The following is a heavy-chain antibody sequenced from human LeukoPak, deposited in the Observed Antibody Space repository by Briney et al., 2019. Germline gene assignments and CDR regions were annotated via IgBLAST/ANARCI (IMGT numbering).Heavy chain of an antibody. J-gene: IGHJ4*02. Sequence: KASETLSLTCAVYGGSFSGYYWSWIRQPPGKGLEWIGEINHSGSTNYNPSLKSRVTISVDTSKNQFSLKLSSVTAADTAVYYCARRWFGELLVHFDYWGQGTLVTVSS. D-gene: IGHD3-10*01. CDR3: ARRWFGELLVHFDY. V-gene: IGHV4-34*01. CDR2: INHSGST. CDR1: GGSFSGYY.